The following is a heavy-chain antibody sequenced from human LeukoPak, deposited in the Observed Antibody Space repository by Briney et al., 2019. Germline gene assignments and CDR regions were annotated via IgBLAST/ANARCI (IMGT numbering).Heavy chain of an antibody. CDR1: GYTFTSYG. V-gene: IGHV1-69*13. J-gene: IGHJ6*03. CDR2: IIPIFGTA. CDR3: ARSWNYKSGYMDV. Sequence: SVKVSCKASGYTFTSYGISWVRQAPGQGLEWMGGIIPIFGTANYAQKFQGRVTITADESTSTAYMELSSLRSEDTAVYYCARSWNYKSGYMDVWGKGTTVTVSS. D-gene: IGHD1-7*01.